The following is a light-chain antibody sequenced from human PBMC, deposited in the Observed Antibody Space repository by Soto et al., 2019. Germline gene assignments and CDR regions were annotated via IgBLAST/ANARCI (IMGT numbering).Light chain of an antibody. V-gene: IGKV3-20*01. CDR2: GAS. Sequence: EIVLTQSPATLSLSPGERATLSCRASQSVSSYLAWYQQKPGQAPRLLIYGASNRATGIPDRFSGSGSRTDFTLTISRLEPEDFAVYYRQQYGSPLTFGQGTKVDIK. CDR3: QQYGSPLT. J-gene: IGKJ1*01. CDR1: QSVSSY.